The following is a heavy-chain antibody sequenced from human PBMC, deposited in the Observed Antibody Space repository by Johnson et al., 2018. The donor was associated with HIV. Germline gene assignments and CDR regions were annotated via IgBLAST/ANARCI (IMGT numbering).Heavy chain of an antibody. CDR1: GFTVSSKY. V-gene: IGHV3-30-3*01. CDR3: AREEYDSSGYMVGDAFDI. CDR2: ISYDGSNN. J-gene: IGHJ3*02. Sequence: QVQLVESGGGLVQVGGSLRLSCAASGFTVSSKYMTWVRQAPGKGLEWGSVISYDGSNNYYADSVKGRFTISRDNSKNTLYLQMNSLRAEDTAVYYCAREEYDSSGYMVGDAFDIWGQGTMVTVSS. D-gene: IGHD3-22*01.